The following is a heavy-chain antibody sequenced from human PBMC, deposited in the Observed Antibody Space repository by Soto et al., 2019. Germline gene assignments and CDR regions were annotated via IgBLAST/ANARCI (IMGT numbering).Heavy chain of an antibody. J-gene: IGHJ6*02. CDR1: GASISTYY. Sequence: HVQLQESGPGLVKASETLSLACTVSGASISTYYYNWIRQAPGKALQCIGYIYYTGINNYNPSLESRVTISHATSKNQLSLTMTSVTAADTAVYYCAITRVENHYYGGRDVWGQGTTGTVSS. CDR3: AITRVENHYYGGRDV. CDR2: IYYTGIN. V-gene: IGHV4-59*03. D-gene: IGHD3-22*01.